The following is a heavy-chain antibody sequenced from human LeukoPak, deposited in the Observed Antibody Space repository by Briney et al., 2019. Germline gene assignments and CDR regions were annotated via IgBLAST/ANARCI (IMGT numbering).Heavy chain of an antibody. V-gene: IGHV3-33*01. CDR3: ATMTTVTMDDAFDM. D-gene: IGHD4-17*01. Sequence: PGRSLRLSYAASGFIFSSYGMHWVRQAPGKGLEWVALIWYDGSKKDYVDSVKGRFTISRDNSKNTLNLQMNRLRAEDTAVYYCATMTTVTMDDAFDMWGQGTMVTVSS. J-gene: IGHJ3*02. CDR1: GFIFSSYG. CDR2: IWYDGSKK.